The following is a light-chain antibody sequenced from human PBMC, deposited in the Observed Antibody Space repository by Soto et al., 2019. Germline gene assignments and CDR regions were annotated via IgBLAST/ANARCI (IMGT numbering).Light chain of an antibody. J-gene: IGKJ1*01. V-gene: IGKV1-27*01. CDR3: QKYNSAPRT. Sequence: DIPMTQSPSSLPASLGDRVTITCRASQGIGNYLAWYQLQPGKVPKLLIYAASTLQSGVPSRFSGSGSGTDFTLTISSLQPEDVATYFCQKYNSAPRTVGQGTKVEI. CDR2: AAS. CDR1: QGIGNY.